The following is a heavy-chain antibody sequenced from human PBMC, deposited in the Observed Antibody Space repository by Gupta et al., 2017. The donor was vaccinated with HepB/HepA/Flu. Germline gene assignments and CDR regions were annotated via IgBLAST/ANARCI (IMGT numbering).Heavy chain of an antibody. D-gene: IGHD3-9*01. CDR3: ARTTYDILTGKESYYYYYMDV. J-gene: IGHJ6*03. V-gene: IGHV2-70*04. CDR2: IDWDDDK. CDR1: GFSLSTSGMR. Sequence: QVTLQESGPALVKPTQTLTLTCTFSGFSLSTSGMRVSWIRQPPGKALEWLARIDWDDDKFYSTSLKTRLTISKDTSKNQVVLTMTNMDPVDTATYYCARTTYDILTGKESYYYYYMDVWGKGTTVTVSS.